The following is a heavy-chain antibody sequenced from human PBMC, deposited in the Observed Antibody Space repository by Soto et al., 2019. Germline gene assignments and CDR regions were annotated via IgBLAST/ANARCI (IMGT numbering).Heavy chain of an antibody. D-gene: IGHD3-3*01. CDR1: GYTFTSYD. V-gene: IGHV1-8*01. CDR3: ARLGYYDFWSGYYRTAYYYYYYMDV. J-gene: IGHJ6*03. CDR2: MNPNSGNT. Sequence: ASVKVSCKASGYTFTSYDINWVRQATGQGLEWMGWMNPNSGNTGYAQKFQGRVTMTRNTSISTAYMELSSLRSEDTAVYYCARLGYYDFWSGYYRTAYYYYYYMDVWGKGTTVTVSS.